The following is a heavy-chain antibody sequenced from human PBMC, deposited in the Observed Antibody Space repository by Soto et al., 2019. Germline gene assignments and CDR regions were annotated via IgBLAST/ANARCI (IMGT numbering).Heavy chain of an antibody. V-gene: IGHV4-34*01. CDR1: GGSFSGYQ. CDR2: INDSVNM. Sequence: QVQLQQWGAGLLKPSETLSLTCAVYGGSFSGYQWTWIRQTPGKRLEWIGEINDSVNMNYNLSLKNRVTILVETPNEHFSLKLSSVTPAHTAVYYCARGLILWFGELSRRGGYYYYMDVWGKGTTVTVSS. CDR3: ARGLILWFGELSRRGGYYYYMDV. J-gene: IGHJ6*03. D-gene: IGHD3-10*01.